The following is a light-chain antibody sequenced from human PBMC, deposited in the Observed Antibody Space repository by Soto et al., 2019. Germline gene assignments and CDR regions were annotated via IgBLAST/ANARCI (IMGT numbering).Light chain of an antibody. CDR2: EAS. V-gene: IGKV1-9*01. Sequence: DIQLTQSPSLLSASIGDRVTITCRASHDISTFLAWYQQKPGKAPKLLIYEASTLQSGVPSRFSGSRSGTEFTLTISGLLPEDFAAYHCHQLYTLPFTFGQGTRLDTK. J-gene: IGKJ5*01. CDR3: HQLYTLPFT. CDR1: HDISTF.